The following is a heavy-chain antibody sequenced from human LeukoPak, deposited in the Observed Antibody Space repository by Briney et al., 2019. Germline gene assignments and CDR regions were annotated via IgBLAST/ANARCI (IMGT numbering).Heavy chain of an antibody. J-gene: IGHJ6*03. CDR2: INPSGGST. CDR1: GYTFTSYY. CDR3: ARDPLVVVPANYYYYYMDV. D-gene: IGHD2-2*01. V-gene: IGHV1-46*01. Sequence: ASVKVSCKASGYTFTSYYMHWVRQAPGQGLEWMGIINPSGGSTSYAQKFQGRVTMTRDTSTSTVYMELSSLRSEDTAVYYCARDPLVVVPANYYYYYMDVWGKGTTVTVSS.